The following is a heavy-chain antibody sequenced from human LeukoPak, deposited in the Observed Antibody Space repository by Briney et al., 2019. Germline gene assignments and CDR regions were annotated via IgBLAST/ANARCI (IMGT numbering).Heavy chain of an antibody. D-gene: IGHD6-19*01. J-gene: IGHJ4*02. CDR1: GGSISSYY. V-gene: IGHV4-59*08. CDR2: IYYSGST. CDR3: AAPGRAHSSGWYYFDY. Sequence: SETLSLTCTVSGGSISSYYWSWIRQPPGKGLEWIGYIYYSGSTNYNPSLKSRVTISVDTSKNQFSLKLSSVTAADTAVYYCAAPGRAHSSGWYYFDYWGQGTLVTVSS.